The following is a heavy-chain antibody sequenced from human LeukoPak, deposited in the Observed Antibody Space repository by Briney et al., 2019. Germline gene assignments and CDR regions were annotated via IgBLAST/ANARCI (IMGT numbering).Heavy chain of an antibody. CDR2: LYSGGTT. J-gene: IGHJ4*02. V-gene: IGHV3-66*01. CDR3: ARGSIGAAGRFDS. Sequence: GGSLRLSCAASGFNVGDIYMSWVRHSPGKGLEWVSVLYSGGTTFYADSVKGRFTISRDNLRNTLFLQLNNVRVEDTAVYHCARGSIGAAGRFDSWGQGTLVIVPP. D-gene: IGHD6-13*01. CDR1: GFNVGDIY.